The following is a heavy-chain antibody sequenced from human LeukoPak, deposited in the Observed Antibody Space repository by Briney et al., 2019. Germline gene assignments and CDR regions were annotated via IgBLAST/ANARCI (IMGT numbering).Heavy chain of an antibody. CDR2: IYSGGST. CDR3: AREAAVVGFFDY. V-gene: IGHV3-66*01. J-gene: IGHJ4*02. Sequence: GGSLRLSCAASGFTVSSNYMSWVRQAPGKGLEWVSVIYSGGSTYYADSVKGRFTISRDNSKNTLYLQMNSLSAEDTAVYYCAREAAVVGFFDYWGQGTLVTVSS. D-gene: IGHD6-19*01. CDR1: GFTVSSNY.